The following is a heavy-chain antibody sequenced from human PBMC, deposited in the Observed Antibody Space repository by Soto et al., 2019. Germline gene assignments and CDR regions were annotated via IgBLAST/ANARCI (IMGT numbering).Heavy chain of an antibody. V-gene: IGHV3-23*01. CDR2: IDGSGGIT. Sequence: QLLQSGGGLVQPGGSLTLSCAASGFTFGTTDMSWVRQAPGEGLEWVSTIDGSGGITYYADSVKGRFTISRDNSRNTVDLQMNSLRGDDTALYYCVKNSGWFNTGGQGALVTVSS. D-gene: IGHD3-10*01. J-gene: IGHJ5*02. CDR1: GFTFGTTD. CDR3: VKNSGWFNT.